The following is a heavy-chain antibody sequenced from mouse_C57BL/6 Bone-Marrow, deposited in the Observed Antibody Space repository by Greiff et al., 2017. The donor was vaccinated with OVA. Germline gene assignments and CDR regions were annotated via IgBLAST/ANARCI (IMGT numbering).Heavy chain of an antibody. D-gene: IGHD2-1*01. Sequence: QVQLQQSVAELAKPGASVKLSCKASGYTFTSYWMHWVKQRPGQGLEWIGYINPSSGYTKYNQKFKDKATLTADKSSSTAYMQLSSLTYEDSAVYYCAALYYGNPYYYAMDYWGQGTSVTVSS. V-gene: IGHV1-7*01. J-gene: IGHJ4*01. CDR1: GYTFTSYW. CDR3: AALYYGNPYYYAMDY. CDR2: INPSSGYT.